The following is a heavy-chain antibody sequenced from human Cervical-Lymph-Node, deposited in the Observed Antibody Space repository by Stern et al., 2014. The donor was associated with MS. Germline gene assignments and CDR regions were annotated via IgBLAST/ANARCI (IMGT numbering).Heavy chain of an antibody. CDR1: GFTFMHYW. D-gene: IGHD3-10*01. CDR2: INRDGTTI. CDR3: TKDTYGPEDY. J-gene: IGHJ4*02. V-gene: IGHV3-74*03. Sequence: QLVESGGGLVQPGGSLRLSCVAPGFTFMHYWMHWVRQGPGKGLVWVARINRDGTTITHADSVKGRFTISRDNAKNTLYLQMNSLRVEDTAVYYCTKDTYGPEDYWGQGTSVTVSS.